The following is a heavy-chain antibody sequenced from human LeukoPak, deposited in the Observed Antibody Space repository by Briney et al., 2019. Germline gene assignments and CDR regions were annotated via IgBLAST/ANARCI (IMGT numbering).Heavy chain of an antibody. CDR2: ISYDGSNK. Sequence: PTGGSLRLSRAASGFTFSSYGMHWVRQAPGKGLEWVAVISYDGSNKYYADSVKGRFTISRDNSKNTLYLQMNSLRAEDTAVYYCAKQGHYYDSSGYYSFYYGMDVWGQGTTVTVSS. CDR1: GFTFSSYG. D-gene: IGHD3-22*01. V-gene: IGHV3-30*18. CDR3: AKQGHYYDSSGYYSFYYGMDV. J-gene: IGHJ6*02.